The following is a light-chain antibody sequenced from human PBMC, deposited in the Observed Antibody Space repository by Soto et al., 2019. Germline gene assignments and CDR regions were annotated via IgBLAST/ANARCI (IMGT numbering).Light chain of an antibody. J-gene: IGLJ2*01. Sequence: QLVLTQSPSASASPGASVKFTCTLSSGHSSYAIAWHQQQPEKGPRYLMKLNSDGSHSKGDGIPDRFSGSSSGAERYLTISSLQSEDEADYYCQTWGSGIRVVFGGGTKLTVL. CDR2: LNSDGSH. CDR1: SGHSSYA. CDR3: QTWGSGIRVV. V-gene: IGLV4-69*01.